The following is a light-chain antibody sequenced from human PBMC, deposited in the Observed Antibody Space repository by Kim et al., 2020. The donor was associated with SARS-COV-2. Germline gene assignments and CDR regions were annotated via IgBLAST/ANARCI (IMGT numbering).Light chain of an antibody. V-gene: IGKV3-20*01. CDR1: QSVTSVF. J-gene: IGKJ1*01. Sequence: SPGERVTLSCRASQSVTSVFLTWYQQKPGQAPRLLIYATSNRASGTPDRFSGSGSGTDFTLTISRLEPEDFAVYFCHQFGTLPRTFGQGTKVDIK. CDR3: HQFGTLPRT. CDR2: ATS.